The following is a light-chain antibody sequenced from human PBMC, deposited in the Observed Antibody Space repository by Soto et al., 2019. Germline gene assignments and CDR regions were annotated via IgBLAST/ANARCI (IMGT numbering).Light chain of an antibody. CDR1: QSVSNY. V-gene: IGKV3-20*01. CDR2: GAS. CDR3: QQHGSSPIT. Sequence: ILMTQSPATLSMSPGERATLSCRASQSVSNYVAWYQQKPGQTPRLLIYGASSRATGIPDRFSGSGSGTDFTLTISRLEPEDFAVYYCQQHGSSPITFGQGTRLEIK. J-gene: IGKJ5*01.